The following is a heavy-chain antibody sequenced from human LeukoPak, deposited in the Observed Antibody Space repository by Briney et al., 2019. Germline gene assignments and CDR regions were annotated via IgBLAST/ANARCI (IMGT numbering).Heavy chain of an antibody. D-gene: IGHD6-6*01. V-gene: IGHV3-43*02. CDR1: GFTFDDYA. J-gene: IGHJ4*02. Sequence: GGSLRLSCAASGFTFDDYAMHWVRQAPGKGLEWVSLISGDGGSTYYADSVKGRFTISRDNSKNSLYLQTNSLRTEDTALYYCAKDIFLYSSSSGDYWGQGTLVTVSS. CDR3: AKDIFLYSSSSGDY. CDR2: ISGDGGST.